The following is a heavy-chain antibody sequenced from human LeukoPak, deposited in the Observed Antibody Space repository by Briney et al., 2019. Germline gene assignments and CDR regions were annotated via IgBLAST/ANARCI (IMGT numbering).Heavy chain of an antibody. J-gene: IGHJ4*02. V-gene: IGHV4-31*03. CDR1: GGSISSGGYY. CDR2: IYYSGST. Sequence: PSETLSLTCTVSGGSISSGGYYWSWIRQXXGKGLEWIGYIYYSGSTYYNPSLKSRVTISVDTSKNQFSLKLSSVTAADTAVYYCARDRSGRNYVDYWGQGTLVTVSS. D-gene: IGHD6-19*01. CDR3: ARDRSGRNYVDY.